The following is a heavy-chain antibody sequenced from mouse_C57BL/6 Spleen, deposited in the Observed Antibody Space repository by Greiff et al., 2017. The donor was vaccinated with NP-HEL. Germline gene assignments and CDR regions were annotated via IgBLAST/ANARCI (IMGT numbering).Heavy chain of an antibody. V-gene: IGHV1-26*01. CDR1: GYTFTDYY. CDR2: INPNNGGT. J-gene: IGHJ3*01. D-gene: IGHD2-4*01. Sequence: EVQLQQSGPELVKPGASVKISCKASGYTFTDYYMNWVKQSHGKSLEWIGDINPNNGGTSYNQKFKGKATLTVDKSSSTAYMELRSLTSEDSAVYYCASDYDVAYWGQGTLVTVSA. CDR3: ASDYDVAY.